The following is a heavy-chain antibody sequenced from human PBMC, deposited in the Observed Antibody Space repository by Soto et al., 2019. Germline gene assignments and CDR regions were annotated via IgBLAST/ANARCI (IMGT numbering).Heavy chain of an antibody. CDR3: ARVKVPAAILGAFDL. CDR1: GYTFSTYG. Sequence: ASVKVSCKASGYTFSTYGITWVRQAPGQGLDWMGWINPIKGDTNSAAIFQDRVTMTTDTSTRTAYMELRSLKSADTAVYYCARVKVPAAILGAFDLWGQGTLVTVSS. CDR2: INPIKGDT. D-gene: IGHD2-2*02. V-gene: IGHV1-18*01. J-gene: IGHJ3*01.